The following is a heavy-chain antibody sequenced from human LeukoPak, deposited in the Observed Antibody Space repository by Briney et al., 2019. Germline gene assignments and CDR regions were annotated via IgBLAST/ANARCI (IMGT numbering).Heavy chain of an antibody. CDR3: ARDQTTHYFDY. V-gene: IGHV3-33*01. D-gene: IGHD1-14*01. J-gene: IGHJ4*02. Sequence: GGPLRLSCAASGFTFSTYAMHWVRQAPGKGMEWVAIIWYDGSNKYYADSVKGRFTISRDNSKDTLYLQMNSLRAEDTAVYYCARDQTTHYFDYWGQGTLVTVSS. CDR1: GFTFSTYA. CDR2: IWYDGSNK.